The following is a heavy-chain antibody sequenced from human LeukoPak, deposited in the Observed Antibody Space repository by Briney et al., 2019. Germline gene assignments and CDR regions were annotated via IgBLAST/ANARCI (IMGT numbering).Heavy chain of an antibody. J-gene: IGHJ4*02. Sequence: GGSLRLSCVASGFSFSSYDMHWVRQAPGKGLEWVSSINSRSSYIFYAESMKGRFTISRDNAKNSLFLQMDGLRAEDTAVYYCTRRGGLSSGRSFDYWGQGTLVTVYS. D-gene: IGHD3-10*02. CDR3: TRRGGLSSGRSFDY. CDR1: GFSFSSYD. V-gene: IGHV3-21*01. CDR2: INSRSSYI.